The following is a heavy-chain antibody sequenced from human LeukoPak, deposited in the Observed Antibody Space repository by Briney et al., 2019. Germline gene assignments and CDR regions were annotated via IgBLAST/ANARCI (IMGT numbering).Heavy chain of an antibody. D-gene: IGHD6-13*01. J-gene: IGHJ4*02. CDR3: ATKGSSWLTSDY. CDR2: VYYGGNT. V-gene: IGHV4-39*01. Sequence: SETLSLTCTVSGGSISSTSYYWDWVRQPPGKGLEWIGNVYYGGNTFYNSSLESRVTISVDMSKNQFSLKLTSLTAADTAVYYCATKGSSWLTSDYWGQGTLVTVSS. CDR1: GGSISSTSYY.